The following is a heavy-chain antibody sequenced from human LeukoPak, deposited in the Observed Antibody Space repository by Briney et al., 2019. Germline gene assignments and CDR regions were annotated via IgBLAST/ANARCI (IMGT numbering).Heavy chain of an antibody. D-gene: IGHD4-17*01. V-gene: IGHV1-2*02. CDR3: ARARGDYGFDY. J-gene: IGHJ4*02. CDR2: INANSGGT. Sequence: GASVKVSCKASGYTFTGYYIHWVRQAPGQGLEWMGWINANSGGTKYVQKFQGRVTMTRDTSTSTAYMEMSSLTSDDTAVYYCARARGDYGFDYWGQGTLVSVPS. CDR1: GYTFTGYY.